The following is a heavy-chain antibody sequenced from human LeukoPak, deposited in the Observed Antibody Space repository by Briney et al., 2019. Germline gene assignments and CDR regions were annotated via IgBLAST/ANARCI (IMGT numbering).Heavy chain of an antibody. D-gene: IGHD6-13*01. V-gene: IGHV4-39*01. J-gene: IGHJ4*02. CDR3: ARHESHMYSSSWSFDY. CDR1: GGSISSSSYY. CDR2: IYYSGST. Sequence: SETLSLTCTVSGGSISSSSYYWGWIRQPPGKGLEWIGSIYYSGSTYYNPSLKSRVTISVDTSKNQFSLKLSSVTAADTAVYYCARHESHMYSSSWSFDYWGQGTLVTVSS.